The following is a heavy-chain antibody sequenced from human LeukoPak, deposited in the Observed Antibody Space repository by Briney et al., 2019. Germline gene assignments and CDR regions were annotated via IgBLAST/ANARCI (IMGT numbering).Heavy chain of an antibody. CDR3: ARGAGTGFDY. Sequence: GGSLRLSCAASGFTFSIHDMHWVRHATGKGLEWVSAIGTAGDTYYPCSVRGRFTISRENAKNSLDLQMNSLRAGDTAVYYCARGAGTGFDYWGQGTLVTVSS. CDR1: GFTFSIHD. J-gene: IGHJ4*02. V-gene: IGHV3-13*04. CDR2: IGTAGDT. D-gene: IGHD6-13*01.